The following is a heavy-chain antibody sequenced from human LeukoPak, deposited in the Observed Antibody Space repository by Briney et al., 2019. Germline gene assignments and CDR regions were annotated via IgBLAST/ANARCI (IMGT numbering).Heavy chain of an antibody. CDR1: GGSTSSYY. Sequence: PSETLSLTCTVSGGSTSSYYWSWIRQPPGKGLEWIGYIYTSGSTNYNPSLKSRVTISVDTSKNQFSLKLSSVTAADTAVYYCARQGRRYFDYWGQGTLVTVSS. CDR2: IYTSGST. D-gene: IGHD6-6*01. CDR3: ARQGRRYFDY. V-gene: IGHV4-4*09. J-gene: IGHJ4*02.